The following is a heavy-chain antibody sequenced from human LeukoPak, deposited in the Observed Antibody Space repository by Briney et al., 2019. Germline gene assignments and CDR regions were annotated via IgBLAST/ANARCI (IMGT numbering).Heavy chain of an antibody. Sequence: NPSETLSLTCTVTGGSIRNYYWNWMRQPPGKGLEWIGYTSDSGDIYYNPSPKSRVTISVDTSTNQFSLKLTSATAADTAVYYCARWYDSGHYFDSWGRGTPVTVSS. CDR1: GGSIRNYY. CDR3: ARWYDSGHYFDS. V-gene: IGHV4-59*01. J-gene: IGHJ4*02. D-gene: IGHD6-19*01. CDR2: TSDSGDI.